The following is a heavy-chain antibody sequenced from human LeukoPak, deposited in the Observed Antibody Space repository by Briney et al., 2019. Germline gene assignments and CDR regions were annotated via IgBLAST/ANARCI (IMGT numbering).Heavy chain of an antibody. CDR2: INPSGGST. J-gene: IGHJ5*02. D-gene: IGHD2-2*01. CDR1: GYTFTSYY. V-gene: IGHV1-46*01. CDR3: ARGPHIGYCSSTSCLPLFDP. Sequence: GASVKVSCKASGYTFTSYYMHWVRQAPGQGLEWMGIINPSGGSTSYAQKFQGRVAMTRDTSTSTVYMELSSLRSEDTAVYYCARGPHIGYCSSTSCLPLFDPWGQGTLVTVSS.